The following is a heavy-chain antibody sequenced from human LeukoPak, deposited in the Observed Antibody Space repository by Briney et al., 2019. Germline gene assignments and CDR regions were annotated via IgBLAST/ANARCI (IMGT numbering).Heavy chain of an antibody. D-gene: IGHD1-26*01. CDR1: GGSISSGSYY. J-gene: IGHJ6*03. CDR2: IYTSGST. Sequence: SQTLSLTCTVSGGSISSGSYYWSWIRQPAGKGLEWIGRIYTSGSTNYNPSLKSRVTISVDTSKNQLSLKLSSVTAADTAVYYCARVGDSGSYRFYYYYMDVWGKGTTVTVSS. CDR3: ARVGDSGSYRFYYYYMDV. V-gene: IGHV4-61*02.